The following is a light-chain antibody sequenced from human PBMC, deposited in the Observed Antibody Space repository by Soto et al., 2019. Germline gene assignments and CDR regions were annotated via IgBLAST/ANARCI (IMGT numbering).Light chain of an antibody. Sequence: DIQMTQSPSFVSASVGDTINITCRASQDIQKWLAWYQQKPGKAPKDLIYAASNLESGVSSRFSGSGSGTEFSLTISSLQTEDFATYFCHQASSFPYTFGPGTKVDIK. CDR1: QDIQKW. V-gene: IGKV1-12*01. CDR3: HQASSFPYT. CDR2: AAS. J-gene: IGKJ3*01.